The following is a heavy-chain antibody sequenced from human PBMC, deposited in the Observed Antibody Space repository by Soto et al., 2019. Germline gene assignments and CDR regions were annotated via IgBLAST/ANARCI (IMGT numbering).Heavy chain of an antibody. CDR3: ARVRGLSSGYYYEFDY. V-gene: IGHV1-46*01. CDR1: GYTFTSYY. J-gene: IGHJ4*02. CDR2: INPSGGST. Sequence: ASVHGSCMASGYTFTSYYMHWVRQAPLQVLEWMGIINPSGGSTSYAQKFQGRVTMTRDTSTSTVYMELSSLRSEDTAVYYCARVRGLSSGYYYEFDYWGQGTLVTVSS. D-gene: IGHD3-22*01.